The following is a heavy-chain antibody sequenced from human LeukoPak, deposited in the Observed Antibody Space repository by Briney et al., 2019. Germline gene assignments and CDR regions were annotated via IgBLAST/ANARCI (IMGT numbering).Heavy chain of an antibody. CDR3: AKSRIVVVSAIDY. CDR2: ITGSGDST. CDR1: GFTFDNYA. V-gene: IGHV3-23*01. J-gene: IGHJ4*02. D-gene: IGHD2-21*01. Sequence: GGSLRLSCVASGFTFDNYAMSWVRQAPGKGLEWVSAITGSGDSTFNADSVKGRFTISRDNSKNTLHLQMNNLRAEYTAIYYCAKSRIVVVSAIDYWGQGILVTVSS.